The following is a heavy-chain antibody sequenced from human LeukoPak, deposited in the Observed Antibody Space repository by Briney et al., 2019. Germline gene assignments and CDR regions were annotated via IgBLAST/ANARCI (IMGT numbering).Heavy chain of an antibody. V-gene: IGHV4-34*01. J-gene: IGHJ4*02. Sequence: SSETLSLTCAVYGGSFSGYYWSWIRQPPGKGLEWIGEINHSGSPNYNPSLRSRVTISIDTFKNQFSLKLSSVTAADTALYYCARGPGTWYYYWGQGTLVTPSA. CDR2: INHSGSP. CDR1: GGSFSGYY. D-gene: IGHD6-13*01. CDR3: ARGPGTWYYY.